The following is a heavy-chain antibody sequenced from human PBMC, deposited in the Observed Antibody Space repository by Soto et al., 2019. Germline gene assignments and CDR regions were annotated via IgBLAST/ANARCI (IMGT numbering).Heavy chain of an antibody. V-gene: IGHV4-34*01. CDR2: INHSGST. D-gene: IGHD4-17*01. CDR3: ARGLDYGDYVFSFDY. CDR1: GGSFSGYY. Sequence: SETLSLTCAVYGGSFSGYYWSWIRQPPGKGLEWIGEINHSGSTNYNPSLKSRVTISVDTSKNQFSLKLSSVTAADTAVYYCARGLDYGDYVFSFDYWGQGTLVTVSS. J-gene: IGHJ4*02.